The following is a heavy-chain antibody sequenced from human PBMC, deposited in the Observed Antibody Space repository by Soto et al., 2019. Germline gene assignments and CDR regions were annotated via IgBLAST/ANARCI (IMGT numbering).Heavy chain of an antibody. J-gene: IGHJ4*02. V-gene: IGHV3-30*18. CDR1: GFTFSNNA. D-gene: IGHD3-10*01. CDR3: AKRVGGDGWAPGY. CDR2: IPYDGSNK. Sequence: QVQLVESGGCAVQPGRSLRLSCAASGFTFSNNAMHWVRQPPGKGLEWVAAIPYDGSNKYYADSVKGRFTISRDNSKNTLYLQMNSLRIEDTAVYYCAKRVGGDGWAPGYWGQGTLVTVSS.